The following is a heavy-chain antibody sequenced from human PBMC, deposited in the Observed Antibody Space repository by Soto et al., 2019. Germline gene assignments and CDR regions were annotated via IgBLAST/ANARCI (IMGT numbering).Heavy chain of an antibody. CDR2: ISSSSSYT. J-gene: IGHJ6*02. Sequence: LRLSFAASGFTFSDYYMSWIRQAPGKGLEWVSYISSSSSYTNYADSVKGRFTISRDNAKNSLYLQMNSLRAEDTAVYYCARVGFWSGYWSRRGMDVWGQGPRSPSP. CDR3: ARVGFWSGYWSRRGMDV. CDR1: GFTFSDYY. V-gene: IGHV3-11*06. D-gene: IGHD3-3*01.